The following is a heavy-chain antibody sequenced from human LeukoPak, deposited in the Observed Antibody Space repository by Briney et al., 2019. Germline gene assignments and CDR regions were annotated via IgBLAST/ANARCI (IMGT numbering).Heavy chain of an antibody. V-gene: IGHV3-23*01. Sequence: GGSLRLCCAASGFTLGSYAMSWVRQAPGKGLESVSAIGGSGGSTYYADSVKGRFTIARDNSKNRLYLQMDRLRAEDMAVHYCAKDRPPTTSRVDAFDIWVQGTMVTVSS. D-gene: IGHD1-14*01. CDR1: GFTLGSYA. CDR2: IGGSGGST. J-gene: IGHJ3*02. CDR3: AKDRPPTTSRVDAFDI.